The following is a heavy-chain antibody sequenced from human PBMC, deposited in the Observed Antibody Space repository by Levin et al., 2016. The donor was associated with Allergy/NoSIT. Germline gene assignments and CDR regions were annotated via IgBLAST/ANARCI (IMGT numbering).Heavy chain of an antibody. Sequence: GESLKISCAASGFTFSSYGMHWVRQAPGKGLEWVAVIWYGGSNKYYADSVKGRFTISRDNSKNTLYLQMNSLRAEDTAVYYCARDQTGATASYYFDYWGQGTLVTVSS. J-gene: IGHJ4*02. CDR2: IWYGGSNK. V-gene: IGHV3-33*01. D-gene: IGHD1-26*01. CDR3: ARDQTGATASYYFDY. CDR1: GFTFSSYG.